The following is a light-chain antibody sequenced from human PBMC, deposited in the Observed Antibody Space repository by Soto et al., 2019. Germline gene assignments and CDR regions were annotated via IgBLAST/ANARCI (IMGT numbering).Light chain of an antibody. V-gene: IGKV1-9*01. J-gene: IGKJ3*01. CDR1: QDIKTY. Sequence: IQLTQSPSSLSASVGDRVSITCRASQDIKTYLAWYQQKQGKAPKLLISGTFTLQSGVPSRFNGSGSGTDFPHTSSRLQPEDFATYYCQHLNNYPPFTFGPGTKVDLE. CDR3: QHLNNYPPFT. CDR2: GTF.